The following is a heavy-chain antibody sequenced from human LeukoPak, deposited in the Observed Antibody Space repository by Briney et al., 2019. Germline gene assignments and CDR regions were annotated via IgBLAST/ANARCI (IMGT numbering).Heavy chain of an antibody. V-gene: IGHV4-34*01. CDR1: GFTFSSYS. CDR2: IDHSGST. J-gene: IGHJ5*02. D-gene: IGHD3-10*01. Sequence: GSLRLSCAASGFTFSSYSMNWVRQPPGKGLEWIGEIDHSGSTNYNPSLKSRVTISVDTSKNQFSLKLRSVTAADTAVYYCARGPKPKSITMVRGVNFQRTKNWFDPWGQGILVTVSS. CDR3: ARGPKPKSITMVRGVNFQRTKNWFDP.